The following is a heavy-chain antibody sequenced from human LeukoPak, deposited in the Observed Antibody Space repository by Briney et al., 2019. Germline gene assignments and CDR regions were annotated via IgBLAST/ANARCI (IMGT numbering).Heavy chain of an antibody. CDR1: GGTFSSYA. CDR3: ARGPYDLNWFDP. V-gene: IGHV1-69*05. Sequence: GASVKVSCKASGGTFSSYAISWVRQAPGQGLEWMGGIIPIFGTANYAQKFQGRVTITTDESTSTAYMELSSLRSEDTAVYYCARGPYDLNWFDPWGQGTLVTVSS. CDR2: IIPIFGTA. D-gene: IGHD3-3*01. J-gene: IGHJ5*02.